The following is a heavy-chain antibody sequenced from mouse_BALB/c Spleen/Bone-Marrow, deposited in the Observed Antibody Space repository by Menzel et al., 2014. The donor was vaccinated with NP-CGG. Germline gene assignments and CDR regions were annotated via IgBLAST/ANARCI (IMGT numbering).Heavy chain of an antibody. CDR1: SYTFTDYA. V-gene: IGHV1-67*01. Sequence: AQLQQSGLESVRPGVSVKTSCKGSSYTFTDYAMHWVKQSHAKSLEWIGVISTYSGNTNYNQKFKGKATMTVDKSSSTAYMELARLTSEDSAIYYCARSRYGYDWFAYWNQGTLITVSA. D-gene: IGHD2-2*01. CDR3: ARSRYGYDWFAY. J-gene: IGHJ3*01. CDR2: ISTYSGNT.